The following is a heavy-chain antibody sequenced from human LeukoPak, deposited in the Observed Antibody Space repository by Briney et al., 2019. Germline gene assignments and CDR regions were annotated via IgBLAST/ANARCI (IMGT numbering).Heavy chain of an antibody. Sequence: GGSLRLSCAASGFTLSSNYMSGVRQAPGKGLEWVAVIYSGGSTYYADSVKGRFTISSDNHKNTLYLPVTGLRAEDTDVYYCVYDSSGYYPFDYWGQGTLVTVSS. V-gene: IGHV3-53*01. D-gene: IGHD3-22*01. J-gene: IGHJ4*02. CDR2: IYSGGST. CDR3: VYDSSGYYPFDY. CDR1: GFTLSSNY.